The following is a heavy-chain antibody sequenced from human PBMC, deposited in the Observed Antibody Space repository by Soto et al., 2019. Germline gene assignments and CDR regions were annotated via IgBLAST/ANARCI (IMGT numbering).Heavy chain of an antibody. Sequence: QVQLQESGPGLVKPSETLSLTCTVSGGSISSYYWSWIRQPAGKGLEWIGRIYTSGSTNYNPSLKSRVPMSVDTSKHQFSLKLSSVTAADTAVYYCASTAGAGTSYWFDPWGQGTLVTVSS. CDR1: GGSISSYY. V-gene: IGHV4-4*07. D-gene: IGHD6-19*01. CDR3: ASTAGAGTSYWFDP. CDR2: IYTSGST. J-gene: IGHJ5*02.